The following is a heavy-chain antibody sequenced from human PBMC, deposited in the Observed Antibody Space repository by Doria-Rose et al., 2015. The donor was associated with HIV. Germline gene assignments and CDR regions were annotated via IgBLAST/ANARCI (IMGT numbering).Heavy chain of an antibody. V-gene: IGHV3-49*04. J-gene: IGHJ4*02. D-gene: IGHD3-10*01. CDR1: GFTFGDYL. CDR3: VRRYYYGSGSYLY. CDR2: IRSKAYGGTT. Sequence: EVQLVESGGGLVQPGRSLRLSCTASGFTFGDYLMSWVRQAPGKGLEWVGFIRSKAYGGTTEYAASVEGRFTISRDDSKNIAYLQMNSLKTEDTAVYYCVRRYYYGSGSYLYWGQGTLVTVSS.